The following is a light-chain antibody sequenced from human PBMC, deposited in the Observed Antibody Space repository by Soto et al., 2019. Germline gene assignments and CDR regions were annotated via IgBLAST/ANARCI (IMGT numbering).Light chain of an antibody. V-gene: IGKV3-20*01. Sequence: EIVLTQSPGTLSLSPGERATLSCRASQSVSSSYLAWYQQKPGQAPRLLIHGASSRATGIPDRFSGSGSGTDFTLTISRLEPEDFATYYCQQSYSTPWTFGQGTKVDI. CDR1: QSVSSSY. J-gene: IGKJ1*01. CDR3: QQSYSTPWT. CDR2: GAS.